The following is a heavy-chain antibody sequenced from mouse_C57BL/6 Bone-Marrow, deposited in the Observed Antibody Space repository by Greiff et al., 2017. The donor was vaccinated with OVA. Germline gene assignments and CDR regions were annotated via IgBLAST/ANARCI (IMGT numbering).Heavy chain of an antibody. Sequence: DVQLVESGGDLVKPGGSLKLSCAASGFTFSSYGMSWVRQTPDKRLEWVATISSGGSYTYYPDSVKGRFTISRDNAKNTLYLQMSSLKSEDTAMYYCARARLFAYWGQGTLVTVSA. CDR2: ISSGGSYT. CDR3: ARARLFAY. V-gene: IGHV5-6*01. CDR1: GFTFSSYG. J-gene: IGHJ3*01.